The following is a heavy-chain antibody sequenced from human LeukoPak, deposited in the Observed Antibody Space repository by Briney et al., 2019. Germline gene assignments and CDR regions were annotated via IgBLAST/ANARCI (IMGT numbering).Heavy chain of an antibody. D-gene: IGHD3-22*01. CDR1: GGSFSGYY. Sequence: SETLSLTCAVYGGSFSGYYWSWLRQPPGKGLHWIGEINHSGSTNYNPSLKSRVTISVDTSKNQFSLKLSSVSAADTAVYYCARGVGDYYDSSGYYSSGFDYWGQGTLVTVSS. CDR3: ARGVGDYYDSSGYYSSGFDY. V-gene: IGHV4-34*01. CDR2: INHSGST. J-gene: IGHJ4*02.